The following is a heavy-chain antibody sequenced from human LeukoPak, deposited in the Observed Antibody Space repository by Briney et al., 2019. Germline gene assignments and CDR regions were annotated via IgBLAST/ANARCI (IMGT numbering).Heavy chain of an antibody. V-gene: IGHV4-59*01. J-gene: IGHJ4*02. CDR3: ARANSRWRIDY. CDR2: IYYSGST. Sequence: SETLSLTGTVSGGSISSYYWSWIRQPPGKGLEWIGYIYYSGSTNYNPSLKSRVTISVDTSKNPFSLKLSSVTAADAAVYYCARANSRWRIDYWGQGTLVTVSS. D-gene: IGHD6-19*01. CDR1: GGSISSYY.